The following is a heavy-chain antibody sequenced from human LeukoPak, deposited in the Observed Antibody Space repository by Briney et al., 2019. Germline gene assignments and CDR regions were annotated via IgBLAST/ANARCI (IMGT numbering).Heavy chain of an antibody. V-gene: IGHV3-48*01. D-gene: IGHD1-26*01. CDR2: ISSTSSTI. CDR3: ARDVWYSGSYLDY. Sequence: QPGGSLRLSCAASGFTFSTYNMHWVRQAPGKGLEWVSYISSTSSTIYYADSVKGRFTISRDNAKNSLYLQMNSLRAEDTAVYYCARDVWYSGSYLDYWGQGTLVTVSS. CDR1: GFTFSTYN. J-gene: IGHJ4*02.